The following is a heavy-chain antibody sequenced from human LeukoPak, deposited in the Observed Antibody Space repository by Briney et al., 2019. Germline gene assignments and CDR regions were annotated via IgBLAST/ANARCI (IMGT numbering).Heavy chain of an antibody. J-gene: IGHJ4*02. CDR1: GGSISINSFS. CDR3: ARDRNYGDYGSYYFDH. CDR2: IYHSGRT. V-gene: IGHV4-30-2*01. D-gene: IGHD4-17*01. Sequence: SETLSLTCAVSGGSISINSFSWNWIRQPPGKGLEWIGDIYHSGRTYYNPSLESRVTISIDRSKNQFSLKLRSVTAADTAVYYCARDRNYGDYGSYYFDHWGQGILVTVSS.